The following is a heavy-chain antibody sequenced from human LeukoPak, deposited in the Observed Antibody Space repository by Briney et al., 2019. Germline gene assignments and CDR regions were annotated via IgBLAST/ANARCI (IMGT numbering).Heavy chain of an antibody. D-gene: IGHD6-13*01. CDR1: GGSISSVSHF. CDR2: IYYSGNS. Sequence: PSETLSLSCSVSGGSISSVSHFWGWIRQPPGKGLEWIVSIYYSGNSYYNPSLKSRVTISVDTSRNQFSLRLSSMTAADTAVYYCARRRMAAAGNYFDSWGQGTLVTVSS. J-gene: IGHJ4*02. CDR3: ARRRMAAAGNYFDS. V-gene: IGHV4-39*01.